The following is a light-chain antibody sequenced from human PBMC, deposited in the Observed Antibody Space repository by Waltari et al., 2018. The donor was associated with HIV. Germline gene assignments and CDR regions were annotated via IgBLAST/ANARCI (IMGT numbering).Light chain of an antibody. J-gene: IGLJ2*01. Sequence: QSALTQPASVSGSAGQSITISCTGTSNDVGGYNYVSWYQQHPTKAPKLTIYEVSNRPSGVSNRFPASNSGNTASLPISGLQAEDEAEYYCSSYKNSNTLVFGAGTKLTVL. CDR1: SNDVGGYNY. CDR3: SSYKNSNTLV. CDR2: EVS. V-gene: IGLV2-14*01.